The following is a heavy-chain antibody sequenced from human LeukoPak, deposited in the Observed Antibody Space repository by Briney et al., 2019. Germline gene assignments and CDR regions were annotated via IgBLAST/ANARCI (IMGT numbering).Heavy chain of an antibody. Sequence: GGSLRVSCAASGFTFSSYWMHWVRQAPGKGLVWVSRINSDGSRTTYADSVKGRFTISRDNAKNTLYLQMNSLRAEDTAVYYCARDQGGIVGATDYWGQGTLVTVSS. D-gene: IGHD1-26*01. V-gene: IGHV3-74*01. J-gene: IGHJ4*02. CDR2: INSDGSRT. CDR1: GFTFSSYW. CDR3: ARDQGGIVGATDY.